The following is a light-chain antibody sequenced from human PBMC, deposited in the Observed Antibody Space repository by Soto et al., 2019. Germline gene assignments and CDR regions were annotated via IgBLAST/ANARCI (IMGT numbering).Light chain of an antibody. CDR2: DAS. CDR3: QQYDDPALT. V-gene: IGKV1-33*01. J-gene: IGKJ4*01. CDR1: QNINTY. Sequence: DIQMTQSPSSLSASVGDRVTMTCRASQNINTYLNWYQQRPGKAPKLLIFDASILETGVPSRFSAGGSWTDFTFTIDSLQPDDIGTYYCQQYDDPALTFGGGTKV.